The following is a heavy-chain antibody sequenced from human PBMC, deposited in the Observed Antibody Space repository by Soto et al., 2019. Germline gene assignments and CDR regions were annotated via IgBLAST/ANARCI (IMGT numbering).Heavy chain of an antibody. Sequence: QVQLVQSGAEEKKPGASVKVSCKASGYTFTSYAMHWVRQAPGQRLEWMGWINGGNGNTKYSQKFQGRVTITRDTSASTAYMELSSLTSEDTAVYYCARAAGPGFVGPWGQGTLVTVSS. V-gene: IGHV1-3*05. CDR2: INGGNGNT. D-gene: IGHD2-2*01. CDR3: ARAAGPGFVGP. CDR1: GYTFTSYA. J-gene: IGHJ5*02.